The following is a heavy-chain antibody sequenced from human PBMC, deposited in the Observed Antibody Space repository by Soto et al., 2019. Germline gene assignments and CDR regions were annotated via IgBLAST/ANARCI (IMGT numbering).Heavy chain of an antibody. V-gene: IGHV4-38-2*02. J-gene: IGHJ6*04. D-gene: IGHD2-2*01. CDR2: IYHTGNT. CDR3: ARDQGAIYCTSPRCSLFNYYGMGV. Sequence: SETLSLTCTVSGFSISGGDCWGWIRQPPGKGLMWLGSIYHTGNTHYNPSLKSRVAISADTSKNQVSLKLSSVTAADTAVYYCARDQGAIYCTSPRCSLFNYYGMGVWGKGTTVT. CDR1: GFSISGGDC.